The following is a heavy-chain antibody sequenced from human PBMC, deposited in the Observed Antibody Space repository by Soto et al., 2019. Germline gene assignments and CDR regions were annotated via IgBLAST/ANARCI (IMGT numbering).Heavy chain of an antibody. J-gene: IGHJ6*02. V-gene: IGHV4-61*08. CDR1: GGSIRSGGYS. CDR2: IYHSGST. CDR3: ARDRQAVAGNYYYYGLDV. D-gene: IGHD6-19*01. Sequence: SETLSLTCAVSGGSIRSGGYSWSWIRQPPGKGLEWIGYIYHSGSTNYNPSLKSRVTLSVDTSNSRFSLKLSSVTAADTAVYYCARDRQAVAGNYYYYGLDVWGQGTTVTVSS.